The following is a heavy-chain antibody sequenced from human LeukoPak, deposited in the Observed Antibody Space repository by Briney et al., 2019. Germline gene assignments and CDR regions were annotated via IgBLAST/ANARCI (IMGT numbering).Heavy chain of an antibody. Sequence: PSETLSLTCTVSGGSISSSSYYWGWIRQPPGKGLEWIGSIYYSGSTYYNPSLKSRVTISVDTSKSQFSLKLSSVTAADTAVYYCARPGAMVRGVPFSYYYGMDVWGQGTTVTVSS. J-gene: IGHJ6*02. CDR2: IYYSGST. CDR3: ARPGAMVRGVPFSYYYGMDV. V-gene: IGHV4-39*01. CDR1: GGSISSSSYY. D-gene: IGHD3-10*01.